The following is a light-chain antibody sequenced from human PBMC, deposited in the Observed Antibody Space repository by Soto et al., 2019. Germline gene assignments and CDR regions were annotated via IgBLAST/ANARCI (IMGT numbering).Light chain of an antibody. CDR2: EVS. V-gene: IGLV2-14*01. CDR3: SSSTINNTVL. CDR1: SSYDGGYNY. Sequence: QSVLTQPASMSGSPGQSITISCTGTSSYDGGYNYVSWYQRHPGKAPKLMIYEVSNRPSGVSNRFSGSKSGNTASLTISGLQAEDEADYYCSSSTINNTVLFGGGTKVTVL. J-gene: IGLJ2*01.